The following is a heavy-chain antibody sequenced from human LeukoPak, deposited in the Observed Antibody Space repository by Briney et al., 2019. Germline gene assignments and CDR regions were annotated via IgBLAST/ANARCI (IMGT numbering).Heavy chain of an antibody. CDR1: GGSFSGYY. J-gene: IGHJ5*02. CDR3: ARGLRIFGVVRSSGGWFDP. CDR2: INHSGST. Sequence: SETLSLTCAVYGGSFSGYYWSWIRQPPGKGLEWIGEINHSGSTNYNPSLKSRVTISVDTSKNQFSLKLSSVTAADTAVYYCARGLRIFGVVRSSGGWFDPWGQGTLVTVSS. V-gene: IGHV4-34*01. D-gene: IGHD3-3*02.